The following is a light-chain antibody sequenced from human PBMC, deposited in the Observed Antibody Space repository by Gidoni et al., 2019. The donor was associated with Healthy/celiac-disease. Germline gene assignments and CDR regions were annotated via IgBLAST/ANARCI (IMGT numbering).Light chain of an antibody. J-gene: IGLJ2*01. CDR3: QVWDSSSDHPV. V-gene: IGLV3-21*04. Sequence: YVLTQPPCVSVPPGKTARITCGGNIIGSKSVLVIYYDSDRPSGIPERFSGSNSGNTATLTISRVEAGDEADYYCQVWDSSSDHPVFGGGTKLTVL. CDR2: YDS. CDR1: IIGSKS.